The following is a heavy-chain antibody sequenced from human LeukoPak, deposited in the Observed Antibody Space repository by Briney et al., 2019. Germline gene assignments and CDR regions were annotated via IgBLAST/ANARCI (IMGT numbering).Heavy chain of an antibody. J-gene: IGHJ4*02. CDR2: IYTSGST. D-gene: IGHD3-22*01. CDR1: GNSISSGDNY. CDR3: ARASYSYDINGWVPFDY. V-gene: IGHV4-61*02. Sequence: SQTLSLTCTVSGNSISSGDNYWSWIRQPAGKGLEWIGRIYTSGSTNYNPSLKSRVTISGDTSKNQFSLRLSSVTAADTALYYCARASYSYDINGWVPFDYWGQGTLVTVSS.